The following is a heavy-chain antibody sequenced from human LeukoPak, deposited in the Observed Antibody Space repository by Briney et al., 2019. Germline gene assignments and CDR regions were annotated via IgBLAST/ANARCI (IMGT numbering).Heavy chain of an antibody. D-gene: IGHD1-1*01. CDR1: GFTFSSYG. CDR3: AREDTGTTGITGAFDI. Sequence: QPGRSLRLSCVASGFTFSSYGMHWVHQAPGKGLEWLVVIWYDGSNKYYAASVEGRFTISRDNPKNTLYLQMNRLRTEDTAVYNCAREDTGTTGITGAFDIWGQGTMVTVSS. J-gene: IGHJ3*02. CDR2: IWYDGSNK. V-gene: IGHV3-33*01.